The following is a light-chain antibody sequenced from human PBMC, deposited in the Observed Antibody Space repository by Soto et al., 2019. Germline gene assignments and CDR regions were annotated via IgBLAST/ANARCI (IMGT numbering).Light chain of an antibody. V-gene: IGKV1-5*01. CDR1: QSVRNW. Sequence: DIQMTQSPSTLFASVGDRVTITCRASQSVRNWLAWYQQKPGRAPHLLIYDSSTLEPGVPSRFRGSGSGTHFTPAIAGLQPDDFGTYYCQQYDGYSPQTFGQGTKVEIK. CDR3: QQYDGYSPQT. CDR2: DSS. J-gene: IGKJ1*01.